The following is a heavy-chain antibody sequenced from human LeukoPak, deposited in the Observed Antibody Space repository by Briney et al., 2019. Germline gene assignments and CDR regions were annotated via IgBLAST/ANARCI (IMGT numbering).Heavy chain of an antibody. CDR3: ARDRERSGYYY. CDR2: INQDGTEK. Sequence: PGGSLRLSCAASGFTFSTYWMSWVRQVPGKGLEWVANINQDGTEKHYVDSVKGRFTISRDNAKNSLYLQMNSLRAEDTAVYYCARDRERSGYYYWGQGTLVTVSS. D-gene: IGHD3-3*01. CDR1: GFTFSTYW. J-gene: IGHJ4*02. V-gene: IGHV3-7*01.